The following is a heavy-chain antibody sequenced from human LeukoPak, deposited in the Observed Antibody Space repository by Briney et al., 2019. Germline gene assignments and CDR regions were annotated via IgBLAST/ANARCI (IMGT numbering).Heavy chain of an antibody. CDR1: GFTFSSLG. D-gene: IGHD3-22*01. J-gene: IGHJ4*02. Sequence: GGSLRLSCSASGFTFSSLGMHWVRQAPGKGLEHVSTIGSDGDSTYYADSVKDRFTISRDNSKNALYLQMTSLRPEDSAVYYCACDSSGYYTTWGQGTLVTVSS. CDR3: ACDSSGYYTT. CDR2: IGSDGDST. V-gene: IGHV3-64D*06.